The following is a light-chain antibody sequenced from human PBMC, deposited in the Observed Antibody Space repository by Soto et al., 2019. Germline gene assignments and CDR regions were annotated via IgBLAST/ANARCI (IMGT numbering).Light chain of an antibody. CDR2: DAS. J-gene: IGKJ1*01. CDR3: QQYDNLLWT. Sequence: DFQMTQSPSSLSASVGDRVTITCQACQDISNYLNWYQQKPGKAPKLLIYDASNLETVVPSRFSGSASRTDFTFTISSLQPEDIATYYCQQYDNLLWTFGQGTKVEIK. V-gene: IGKV1-33*01. CDR1: QDISNY.